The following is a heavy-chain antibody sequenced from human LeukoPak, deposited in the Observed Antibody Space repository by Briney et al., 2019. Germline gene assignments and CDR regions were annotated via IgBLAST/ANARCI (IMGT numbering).Heavy chain of an antibody. CDR2: ISYSGSP. CDR1: GASISSGGYY. Sequence: PSETLSLTCTVSGASISSGGYYWSWIRQHPGKGLEWIGYISYSGSPYYNPSLKSRVTISVDTSRNQFSLKLSSATAADTAVYYCARGPHCSSTSCYSEYFHHWGQGTLVTVSS. D-gene: IGHD2-2*01. CDR3: ARGPHCSSTSCYSEYFHH. V-gene: IGHV4-31*03. J-gene: IGHJ1*01.